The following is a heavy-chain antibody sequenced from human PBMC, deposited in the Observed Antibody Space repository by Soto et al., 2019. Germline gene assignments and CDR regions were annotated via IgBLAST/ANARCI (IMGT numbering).Heavy chain of an antibody. CDR3: AKAAGFSSSWYPTLDY. CDR2: ITGSGDST. V-gene: IGHV3-23*01. D-gene: IGHD6-13*01. Sequence: HPGGSLRLSCAASGFTFSSYAMGWVRQAPGKGLEWVAGITGSGDSTNHADSVKGRFTISRDKFRNTLYLEMNSLRPDDTAVYFCAKAAGFSSSWYPTLDYWGQGTLVTVSS. CDR1: GFTFSSYA. J-gene: IGHJ4*02.